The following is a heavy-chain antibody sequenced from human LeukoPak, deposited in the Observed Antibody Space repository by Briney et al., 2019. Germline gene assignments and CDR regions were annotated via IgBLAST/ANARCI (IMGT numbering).Heavy chain of an antibody. CDR2: ISSSSSYI. Sequence: PGGSLRLSCAACGFTFSSYSMNWVRQAPGKGLEWVSSISSSSSYIYYADSVKGRFTISRDNAKNPLYLQMNSLRAEDTAVYYCARDLSSGWFFDYWGQGTLVTVSS. D-gene: IGHD6-19*01. CDR1: GFTFSSYS. CDR3: ARDLSSGWFFDY. V-gene: IGHV3-21*01. J-gene: IGHJ4*02.